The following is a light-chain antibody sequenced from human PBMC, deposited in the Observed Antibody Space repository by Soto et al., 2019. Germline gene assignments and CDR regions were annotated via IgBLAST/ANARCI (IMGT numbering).Light chain of an antibody. CDR2: GNS. CDR3: QSYDSSLSAL. Sequence: QSVRTQPPSVSGAPGQRVTISWTGSSSNIGAGYDVHWYQQLPGTAPKLLIYGNSNRPSGVPDRFSGSKSGTSASLAITGLQAEDEADYYCQSYDSSLSALFGGGTKVTVL. V-gene: IGLV1-40*01. CDR1: SSNIGAGYD. J-gene: IGLJ3*02.